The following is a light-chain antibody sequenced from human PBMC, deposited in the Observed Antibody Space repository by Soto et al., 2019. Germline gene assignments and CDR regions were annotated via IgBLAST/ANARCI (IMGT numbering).Light chain of an antibody. J-gene: IGLJ2*01. CDR2: RNN. V-gene: IGLV1-47*01. CDR1: SSNIGSNN. Sequence: QSALTQPPSASGTPGQRVTISCSGSSSNIGSNNVYWYHQLPATPPKQLMYRNNQRHSAVADRCSGCKSVTSAALGISGLRSEEEADDYCGAWDQSLSGVVFGGETKLTVL. CDR3: GAWDQSLSGVV.